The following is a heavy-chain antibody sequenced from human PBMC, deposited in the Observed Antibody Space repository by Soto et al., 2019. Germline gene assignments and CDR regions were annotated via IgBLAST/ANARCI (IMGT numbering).Heavy chain of an antibody. J-gene: IGHJ4*02. V-gene: IGHV1-69*05. CDR3: AGGSEGYDSSH. CDR2: IIPIFGTA. CDR1: GGTFSSYA. D-gene: IGHD3-22*01. Sequence: PVRVSCKASGGTFSSYAISWVRQAPGQGLEWMGGIIPIFGTANYAQKFQGRVTMTRDTSTSTVYMELSSLRSEDTAVYYCAGGSEGYDSSHWGQGTLVTVSS.